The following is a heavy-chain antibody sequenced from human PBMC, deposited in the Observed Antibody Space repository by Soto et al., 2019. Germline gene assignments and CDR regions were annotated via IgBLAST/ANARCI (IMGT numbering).Heavy chain of an antibody. J-gene: IGHJ4*02. V-gene: IGHV1-69*01. CDR3: ARDEGYCSGGSCYQGY. CDR1: GGTFSSYA. Sequence: QVQLVQSGAEGEKPGSSVKVSCKASGGTFSSYAISWVRQAPGQGLEWMGGIIPIFGTANYAQKFQGRVTIPEDESTSTAYMELRSLRSEDTAVYYCARDEGYCSGGSCYQGYWGQGTLVTVSS. D-gene: IGHD2-15*01. CDR2: IIPIFGTA.